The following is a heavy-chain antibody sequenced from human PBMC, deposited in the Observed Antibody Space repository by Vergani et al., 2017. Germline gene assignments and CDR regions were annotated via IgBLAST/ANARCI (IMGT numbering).Heavy chain of an antibody. CDR2: IYYSGST. D-gene: IGHD3-3*01. Sequence: QVQLQESGPGLVKPSETLSLTCTVSGGSISSYYWSWIRQPPGKGLEWIGYIYYSGSTNYNPSLKSRVTISVDTSKNQFSLKLSSVTAADTAVYYCARDLIDLWSGYQYGWFDPWGQGTLVTVSS. J-gene: IGHJ5*02. CDR3: ARDLIDLWSGYQYGWFDP. CDR1: GGSISSYY. V-gene: IGHV4-59*01.